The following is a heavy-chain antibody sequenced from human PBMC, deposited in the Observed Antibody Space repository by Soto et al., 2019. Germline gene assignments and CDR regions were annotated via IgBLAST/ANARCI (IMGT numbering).Heavy chain of an antibody. J-gene: IGHJ5*02. Sequence: QLQLQESGPGLVKPSETLSLTCTVSGGSISSSSYYWGWIRQPPGKGLEWIGSIYYNGSTYYNPSLKSRVTISVDTSKNQFSQKLSSVTAADTAVYYCARHIVVVVAATKTINWLDPWGQGTLVTVSS. CDR2: IYYNGST. D-gene: IGHD2-15*01. CDR1: GGSISSSSYY. V-gene: IGHV4-39*01. CDR3: ARHIVVVVAATKTINWLDP.